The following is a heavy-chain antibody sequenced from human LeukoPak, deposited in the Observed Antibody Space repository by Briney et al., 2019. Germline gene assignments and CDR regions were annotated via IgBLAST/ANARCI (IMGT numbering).Heavy chain of an antibody. D-gene: IGHD5-18*01. CDR3: ARGGGWIQLWLVGAFDI. CDR2: INHSGST. J-gene: IGHJ3*02. V-gene: IGHV4-34*01. Sequence: KSGGSLRLSCAASGFTFSSYAMSWVRQPPGKGLEWIGEINHSGSTNYNPSLKSRVTISVDTSKNQFSLKLSSVTAADTAVYYCARGGGWIQLWLVGAFDIWGQGTMVTVSS. CDR1: GFTFSSYA.